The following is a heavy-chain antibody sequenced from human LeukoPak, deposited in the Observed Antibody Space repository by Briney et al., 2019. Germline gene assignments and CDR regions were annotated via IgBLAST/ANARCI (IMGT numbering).Heavy chain of an antibody. V-gene: IGHV4-4*07. J-gene: IGHJ3*02. CDR1: GGSISSYY. CDR2: IYTSGST. Sequence: SETLSLTCTVSGGSISSYYWSWIRQPAGKGLEWIGRIYTSGSTNYNPALKSRVTMSVDTSKNQVSLVLSSVTAADTAVYYCARTPYYDSSGDHAFDIWGQGTMVTVSS. CDR3: ARTPYYDSSGDHAFDI. D-gene: IGHD3-22*01.